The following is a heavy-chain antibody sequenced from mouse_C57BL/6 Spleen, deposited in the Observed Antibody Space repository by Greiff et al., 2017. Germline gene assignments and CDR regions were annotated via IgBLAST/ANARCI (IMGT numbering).Heavy chain of an antibody. J-gene: IGHJ2*01. CDR1: GFTFSSYG. CDR3: ASFYDYYLDY. D-gene: IGHD2-4*01. CDR2: ISSGGSYT. Sequence: EVKVVESGGDLVKPGGSLKLSCAASGFTFSSYGMSWVRQTPDKRLEWVATISSGGSYTYYPDSVKGRFTISRDNAKNTLYLQMSSLKSEDTAMYYCASFYDYYLDYWGQGTTLTVSS. V-gene: IGHV5-6*01.